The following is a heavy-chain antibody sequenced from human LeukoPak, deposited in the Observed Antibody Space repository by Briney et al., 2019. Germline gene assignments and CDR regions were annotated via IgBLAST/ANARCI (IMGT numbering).Heavy chain of an antibody. CDR2: ISSSSRYT. Sequence: PGGSLRLSCAASGFTFSDYYMRWIRQAPGNGLEWVSFISSSSRYTKDGGTVQGGFTISRDNAKNTLYLKMNSLRAEDTAVYYCARDRPDYFGDFSHYFDYWGQGTLVTVSS. D-gene: IGHD3-16*01. J-gene: IGHJ4*02. V-gene: IGHV3-11*05. CDR3: ARDRPDYFGDFSHYFDY. CDR1: GFTFSDYY.